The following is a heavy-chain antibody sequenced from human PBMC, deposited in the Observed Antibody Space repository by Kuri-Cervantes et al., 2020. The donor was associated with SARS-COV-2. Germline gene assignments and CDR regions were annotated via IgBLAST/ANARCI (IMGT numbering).Heavy chain of an antibody. CDR1: GGSISSSSYY. CDR2: IYYSGST. J-gene: IGHJ4*02. CDR3: ARVSRPYYFDY. V-gene: IGHV4-61*05. Sequence: SETLSLTCTVSGGSISSSSYYWGWIRQPPGKGLEWIGYIYYSGSTNYNPSLKSRVTISVDTSKNQFSLKLSSVTAADTAVYYCARVSRPYYFDYWGQGTPVTVSS.